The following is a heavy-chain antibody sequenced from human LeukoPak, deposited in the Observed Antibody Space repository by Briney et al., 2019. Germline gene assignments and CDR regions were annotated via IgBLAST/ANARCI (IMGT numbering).Heavy chain of an antibody. D-gene: IGHD2-2*01. V-gene: IGHV3-7*04. J-gene: IGHJ4*02. CDR2: IKHDGSEE. CDR3: ETAYCSSTNCYGPEY. Sequence: GGSLRLSCAVSGFTFSRSWMSWVRQAPGKGLEWVANIKHDGSEEFYVDSLKGRFTISRDNSKSTVYLQMISLRPEDTAVYYCETAYCSSTNCYGPEYWGRGTLVTVSS. CDR1: GFTFSRSW.